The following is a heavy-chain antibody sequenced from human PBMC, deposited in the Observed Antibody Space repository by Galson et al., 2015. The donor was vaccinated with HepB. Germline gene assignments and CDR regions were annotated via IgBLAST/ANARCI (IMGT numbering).Heavy chain of an antibody. D-gene: IGHD5-18*01. CDR2: IWYDDTYK. CDR3: ARDGGRGYNNGYFDY. CDR1: GFTFSSHG. J-gene: IGHJ4*02. V-gene: IGHV3-33*01. Sequence: SLRLSCAPSGFTFSSHGMHWVRQAPGKGLEWVAVIWYDDTYKYYTESVKGRFTISRDSAKNTLSLQMNSLRVEDTAGYYCARDGGRGYNNGYFDYWGRRTLVIVSS.